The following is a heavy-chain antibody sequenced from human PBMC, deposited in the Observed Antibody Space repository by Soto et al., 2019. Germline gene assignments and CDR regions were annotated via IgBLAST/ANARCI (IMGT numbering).Heavy chain of an antibody. D-gene: IGHD6-13*01. CDR1: GYTFINYG. CDR2: ISGYNGNS. Sequence: QVQLVQSGGEVKRPGASVKVSCKASGYTFINYGITWVRQAPGQGLEWVGWISGYNGNSYYAQKFQGRVTMTTDTSTSTAYMELRSMRSDDTAVYYCARGDSSSWSNLRFDPWGQGTLVTVSS. CDR3: ARGDSSSWSNLRFDP. J-gene: IGHJ5*02. V-gene: IGHV1-18*01.